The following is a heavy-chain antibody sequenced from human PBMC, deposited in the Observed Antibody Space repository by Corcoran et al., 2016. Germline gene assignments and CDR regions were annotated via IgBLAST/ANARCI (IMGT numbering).Heavy chain of an antibody. CDR1: GGSFSGYY. J-gene: IGHJ4*02. D-gene: IGHD6-19*01. Sequence: QVQLQQWGAGLLKPSETLSLTCAVYGGSFSGYYWSWIRQPPGKGLEWIGEINHSGSTNYNPSLKSRVTISVDTSKNQFSLKLSSVTAADTAVYYCARRGHISSGWYYFDYWGQGTLVTVSS. V-gene: IGHV4-34*01. CDR2: INHSGST. CDR3: ARRGHISSGWYYFDY.